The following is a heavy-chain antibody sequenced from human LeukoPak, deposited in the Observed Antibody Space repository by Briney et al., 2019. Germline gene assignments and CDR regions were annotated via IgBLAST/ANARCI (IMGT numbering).Heavy chain of an antibody. J-gene: IGHJ4*02. CDR3: ATSGYYYRGAFDY. Sequence: GGPLRLSCAASGFTFSSYSMNWVRQAPGKGLEWVSVIYSGGSTYYADSVKGRFTISRDNSKNTLYLQMNSLRAEDTAVYYCATSGYYYRGAFDYWGRGTLVTVSS. CDR2: IYSGGST. D-gene: IGHD3-22*01. V-gene: IGHV3-53*01. CDR1: GFTFSSYS.